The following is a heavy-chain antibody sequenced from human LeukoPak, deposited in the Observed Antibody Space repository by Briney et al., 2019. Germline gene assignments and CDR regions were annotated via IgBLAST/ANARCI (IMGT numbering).Heavy chain of an antibody. J-gene: IGHJ4*02. CDR1: GFTFDNYA. CDR2: ISGSGSSA. D-gene: IGHD6-13*01. V-gene: IGHV3-23*01. CDR3: AKQYGNSGWYGFDY. Sequence: GGSLRLSCAASGFTFDNYAMSGVRQAPGKGLEWVSGISGSGSSAYYAESVKGRFTVSRDNSKNTLYLQMNSLRAEDTAVYFCAKQYGNSGWYGFDYWGQGTLVPVSS.